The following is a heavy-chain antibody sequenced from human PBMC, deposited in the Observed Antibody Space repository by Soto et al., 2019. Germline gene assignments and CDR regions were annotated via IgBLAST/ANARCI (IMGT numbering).Heavy chain of an antibody. D-gene: IGHD6-19*01. CDR2: TRNKANSYTT. CDR3: ARVEGSGWIFDY. V-gene: IGHV3-72*01. CDR1: GFTFSDHY. J-gene: IGHJ4*02. Sequence: ELQLVESGGGLVQPGGSLRLSCAASGFTFSDHYMDWVRQAPGKGLEWVGRTRNKANSYTTEYAASVKGRFTISRDDSKNSLYLQMNSLKTEDTAVYYCARVEGSGWIFDYWGQGTLVTVSS.